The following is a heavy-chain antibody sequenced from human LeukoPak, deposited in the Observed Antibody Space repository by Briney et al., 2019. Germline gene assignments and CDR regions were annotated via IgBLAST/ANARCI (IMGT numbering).Heavy chain of an antibody. CDR2: INHSGST. CDR3: ARAGGVTSKKFDY. D-gene: IGHD4-17*01. CDR1: GGSFSGYY. V-gene: IGHV4-34*01. Sequence: SETLSLTCAVYGGSFSGYYWSWIRQPPGKGLEWIGEINHSGSTNYNPSLKSRVTISVDTSKNQFSLKLSSVTAADTAVYYCARAGGVTSKKFDYWGQGTLVTVSS. J-gene: IGHJ4*02.